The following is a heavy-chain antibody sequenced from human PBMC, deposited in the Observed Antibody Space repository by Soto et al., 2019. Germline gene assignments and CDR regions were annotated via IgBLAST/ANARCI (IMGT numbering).Heavy chain of an antibody. J-gene: IGHJ6*03. CDR2: IYYSGST. CDR3: ARDDGYYYYMDV. CDR1: GGSISSYY. Sequence: SETLSLTCTVSGGSISSYYWSWIRQPPGKGLEWIGYIYYSGSTNYNPSLKSRVTISVDTSKNQFSLKLSSVTAADTAVYYCARDDGYYYYMDVWGKGTTVTVSS. V-gene: IGHV4-59*01.